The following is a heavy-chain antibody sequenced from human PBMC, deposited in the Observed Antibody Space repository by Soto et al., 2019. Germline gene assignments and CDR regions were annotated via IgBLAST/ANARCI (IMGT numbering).Heavy chain of an antibody. CDR3: ARAPSGDYVDY. CDR2: IIPIFGTA. V-gene: IGHV1-69*01. D-gene: IGHD4-17*01. J-gene: IGHJ4*02. Sequence: AASVAVSCTECGGSFGSYASSWVRQAPGQGLEWMGGIIPIFGTANYAQKFQGRVTITADESTSTAYMELSSLRSEDTAVYYCARAPSGDYVDYSGQRTRVTVSS. CDR1: GGSFGSYA.